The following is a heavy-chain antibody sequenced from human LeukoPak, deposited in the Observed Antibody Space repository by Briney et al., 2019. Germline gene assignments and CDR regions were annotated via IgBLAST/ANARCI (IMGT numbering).Heavy chain of an antibody. V-gene: IGHV1-8*01. CDR2: MNPNSGST. CDR1: GYTFTSYD. Sequence: ASVKVSCKASGYTFTSYDINWVRQATGQGLEWMGWMNPNSGSTGYAQKFQGRVTITRNTSISTAYMELSSLRSEDTAVYYCAISQGTSHSGFDYWGQGTLVTVSS. D-gene: IGHD1-1*01. J-gene: IGHJ4*02. CDR3: AISQGTSHSGFDY.